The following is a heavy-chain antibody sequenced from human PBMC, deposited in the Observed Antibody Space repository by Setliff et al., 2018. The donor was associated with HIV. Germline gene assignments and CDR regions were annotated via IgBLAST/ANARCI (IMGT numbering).Heavy chain of an antibody. Sequence: SETLSLTCTVSGGSISSHYWTWIRQSPGKGLEWIGWIYKNGNTNYNPSLTSRLTISVDTSKNQFSLKLSSVTAADTAVYYCAARKLSAAAFDYWGQGSLVTVSS. CDR3: AARKLSAAAFDY. V-gene: IGHV4-4*09. D-gene: IGHD6-13*01. J-gene: IGHJ4*02. CDR1: GGSISSHY. CDR2: IYKNGNT.